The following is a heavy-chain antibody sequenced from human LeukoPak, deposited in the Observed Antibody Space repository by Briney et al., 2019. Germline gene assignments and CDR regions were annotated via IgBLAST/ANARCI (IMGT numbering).Heavy chain of an antibody. D-gene: IGHD3-10*01. V-gene: IGHV3-48*04. CDR3: AIPPLSGTGSSRPLAGMDV. Sequence: GGSLRLSCAASGFSFSSYSMNWVRQAPGKGLEWVSYICHTGSTMSYADSVKGRFTISRDNARNSLYLQMNSLRAEDTAVYYCAIPPLSGTGSSRPLAGMDVWGQGTTVTVSS. CDR1: GFSFSSYS. CDR2: ICHTGSTM. J-gene: IGHJ6*02.